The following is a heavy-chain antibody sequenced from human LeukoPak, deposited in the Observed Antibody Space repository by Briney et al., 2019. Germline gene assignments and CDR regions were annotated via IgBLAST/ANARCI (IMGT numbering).Heavy chain of an antibody. CDR3: SRDPRTVRI. D-gene: IGHD1-1*01. CDR1: GFSFSANY. J-gene: IGHJ4*02. Sequence: GGSLRLSCAGSGFSFSANYMYWVCKAPGKGLEWLSYISGNGGDIPYDDSFKGSLATPRENAKNLLYLQMDSLVVADTPIYYCSRDPRTVRIWGQGTLVTVSS. V-gene: IGHV3-11*01. CDR2: ISGNGGDI.